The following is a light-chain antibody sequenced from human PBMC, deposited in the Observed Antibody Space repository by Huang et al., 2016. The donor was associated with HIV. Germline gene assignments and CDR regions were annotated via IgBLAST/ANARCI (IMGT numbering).Light chain of an antibody. Sequence: DIQMTQSPSSLFASVGDRVIITCRASQSIRNYLNWYQQKPGKAPKLLIYTAPSLQSGVPSRFSGSGSGRDFTLTISSLQPEDFVTYYCQQSYTSPKTFGQGTKVEI. CDR2: TAP. CDR1: QSIRNY. J-gene: IGKJ1*01. V-gene: IGKV1-39*01. CDR3: QQSYTSPKT.